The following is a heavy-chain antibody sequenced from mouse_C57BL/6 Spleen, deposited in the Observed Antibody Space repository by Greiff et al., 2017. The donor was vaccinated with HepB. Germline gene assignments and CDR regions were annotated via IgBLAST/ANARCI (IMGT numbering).Heavy chain of an antibody. J-gene: IGHJ4*01. CDR1: GYTFTSYW. V-gene: IGHV1-50*01. Sequence: VQLQQPGAELVKPGASVKLSCKASGYTFTSYWMQWVKQRPGQGLEWIGEIDPSDSYTNYNQKFKGKATLTVDTSSSTAYMQLSSLTSEDSAVYYCARSGNKYYAMDYWGQGTSVTVSS. D-gene: IGHD2-1*01. CDR2: IDPSDSYT. CDR3: ARSGNKYYAMDY.